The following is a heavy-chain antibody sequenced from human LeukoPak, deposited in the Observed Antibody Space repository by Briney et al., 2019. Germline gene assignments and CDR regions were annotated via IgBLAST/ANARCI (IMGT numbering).Heavy chain of an antibody. J-gene: IGHJ2*01. CDR2: INPNSGGT. CDR1: GYTFTGYY. CDR3: ARAFNYYDSSGTRWYFDL. V-gene: IGHV1-2*02. D-gene: IGHD3-22*01. Sequence: ASVKVSCKASGYTFTGYYMHWVRQAPGQGLEWMGWINPNSGGTNYAQKFQGRVTMTRDTSISTAYMELSRLRSDDTAVYYCARAFNYYDSSGTRWYFDLWGRGTLVTVSS.